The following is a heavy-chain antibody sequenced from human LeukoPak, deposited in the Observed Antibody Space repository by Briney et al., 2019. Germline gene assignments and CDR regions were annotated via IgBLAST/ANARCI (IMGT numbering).Heavy chain of an antibody. CDR2: INSDGSST. V-gene: IGHV3-74*01. D-gene: IGHD1-26*01. CDR3: AGIVGAKTY. Sequence: PGGSLRLSCAASGSTFCSYWIHWVRQAPGKGLVWVSRINSDGSSTTYADSVKGRFTISRDNAKNTLYLQMNSLTAEDTAVYYCAGIVGAKTYWGQGTLVTVSS. J-gene: IGHJ4*02. CDR1: GSTFCSYW.